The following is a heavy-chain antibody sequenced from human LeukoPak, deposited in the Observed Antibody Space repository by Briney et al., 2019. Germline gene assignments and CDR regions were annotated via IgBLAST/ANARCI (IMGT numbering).Heavy chain of an antibody. Sequence: SETLSLTCTVSGGSISSYYWSWIRQPPGKGLEWLGYIYYSGSTNYNPSLKSRVTISVDTSKNQFSLKLSSVTAADTAVYYCARLTTKLRFLEWANFDYWGQGTLVTVSS. CDR1: GGSISSYY. J-gene: IGHJ4*02. D-gene: IGHD3-3*01. V-gene: IGHV4-59*08. CDR2: IYYSGST. CDR3: ARLTTKLRFLEWANFDY.